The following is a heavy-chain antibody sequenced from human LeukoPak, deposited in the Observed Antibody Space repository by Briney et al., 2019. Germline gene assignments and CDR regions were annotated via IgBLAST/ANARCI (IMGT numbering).Heavy chain of an antibody. J-gene: IGHJ4*02. CDR1: GSTFDDYG. Sequence: GGSLRLSCAASGSTFDDYGMSWVRQAPGKGLEWVSGINWNGGSTGYADSVKGRFTISRDNAKNSLYLQMNSLRAEDTALYYCARDPGYSSGWYYFDYWGQGTLVTVSS. V-gene: IGHV3-20*04. CDR2: INWNGGST. CDR3: ARDPGYSSGWYYFDY. D-gene: IGHD6-19*01.